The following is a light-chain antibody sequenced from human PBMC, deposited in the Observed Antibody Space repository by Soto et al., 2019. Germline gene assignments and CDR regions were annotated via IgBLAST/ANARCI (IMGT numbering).Light chain of an antibody. CDR3: SSYTSSSTWV. CDR2: DVS. CDR1: SSDVGAYDY. V-gene: IGLV2-14*01. J-gene: IGLJ3*02. Sequence: QSALTQSASVSGSPGQSITISCTGTSSDVGAYDYVSWYQEHPGKAPKLMIYDVSNRPSGVSDRFSGSKSDNTASLTISGLQAEDEADYYCSSYTSSSTWVFGGGTKLTVL.